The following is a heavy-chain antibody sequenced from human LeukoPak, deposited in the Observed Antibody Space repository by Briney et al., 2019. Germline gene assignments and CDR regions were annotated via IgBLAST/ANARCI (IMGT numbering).Heavy chain of an antibody. D-gene: IGHD4-17*01. CDR3: ARPLCDYGDYACAEYFQH. CDR2: ISYDGSNK. V-gene: IGHV3-30-3*01. J-gene: IGHJ1*01. CDR1: GFTFSSYA. Sequence: PGGSLRLSCAASGFTFSSYAMHWVRQAPGKGLEWVAVISYDGSNKYYADSVKGRFTTSRDNSKNTLYLQMNSLRAEDTAVYYCARPLCDYGDYACAEYFQHWGQGTLVTVSS.